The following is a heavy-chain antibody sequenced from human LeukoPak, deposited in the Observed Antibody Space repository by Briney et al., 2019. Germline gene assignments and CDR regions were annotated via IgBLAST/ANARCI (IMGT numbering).Heavy chain of an antibody. CDR3: ARVGYSNYLLNAFDY. CDR2: IYYSGST. J-gene: IGHJ4*02. V-gene: IGHV4-31*03. D-gene: IGHD4-11*01. Sequence: TPSQTPSLTCTVSGGSISSGGYYWSWIRQHPGKGLEWIGYIYYSGSTYYNPSLKSRVTISVDTSKNQFSLKLSSVTAADTAVYYCARVGYSNYLLNAFDYWGQGTLVTVSS. CDR1: GGSISSGGYY.